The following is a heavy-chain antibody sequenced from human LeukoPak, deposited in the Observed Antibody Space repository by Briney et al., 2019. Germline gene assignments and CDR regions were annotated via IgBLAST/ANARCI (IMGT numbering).Heavy chain of an antibody. CDR1: GFIFSSYW. V-gene: IGHV3-21*01. CDR3: ARGPEYSSSSGQGWFDP. CDR2: ISSSSSYI. J-gene: IGHJ5*02. Sequence: GGSLRLSCAASGFIFSSYWMHWVRQAPGKGLEWVSSISSSSSYIYYADSVKGRFTISRDNAKNSLYLQMNSLRAEDTAVYYCARGPEYSSSSGQGWFDPWGQGTLVTVSS. D-gene: IGHD6-6*01.